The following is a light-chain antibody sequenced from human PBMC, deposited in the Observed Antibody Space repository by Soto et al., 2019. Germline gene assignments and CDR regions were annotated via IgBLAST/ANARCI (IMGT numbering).Light chain of an antibody. Sequence: EIVLTQSPGTLSLSPGARATLSCRASQSVSSTYLAWYQQKPGQAPRLLIYDASSRAAAIPDRFSGSGSGTDFTLTSSRLEPEDFAVYFCQQYGTSPWTFGQGTKVDIK. CDR1: QSVSSTY. CDR3: QQYGTSPWT. CDR2: DAS. J-gene: IGKJ1*01. V-gene: IGKV3-20*01.